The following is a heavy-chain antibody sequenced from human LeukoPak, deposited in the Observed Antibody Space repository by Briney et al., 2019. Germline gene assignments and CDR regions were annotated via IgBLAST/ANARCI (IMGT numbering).Heavy chain of an antibody. CDR1: GLTFSSNT. J-gene: IGHJ3*02. CDR2: ISSSSSYI. V-gene: IGHV3-21*01. Sequence: PGGSLRLSCAASGLTFSSNTMNWVRQAPGKGLEWVSSISSSSSYIYHADSVKGRFTISRDNAKKSLYLQMNSLRAEDTAVYYCARGSRDCANGVCYAFDIWGQGTVVTVSS. D-gene: IGHD2-8*01. CDR3: ARGSRDCANGVCYAFDI.